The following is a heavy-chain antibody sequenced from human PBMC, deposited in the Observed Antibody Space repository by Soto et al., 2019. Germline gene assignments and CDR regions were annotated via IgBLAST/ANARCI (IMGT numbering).Heavy chain of an antibody. Sequence: EVQVLESGGGLVQPGGSLRLSCAASGFTFANYAINWVRQAPGKGLEWVSAISGSGSDTYYADSVKGRFSISRDNFKNTVYLEMNSLRTEDTAVYYCAKIYERGGGYYYYSGVDVWGQGTTVTVSS. CDR1: GFTFANYA. V-gene: IGHV3-23*01. D-gene: IGHD3-22*01. CDR3: AKIYERGGGYYYYSGVDV. CDR2: ISGSGSDT. J-gene: IGHJ6*02.